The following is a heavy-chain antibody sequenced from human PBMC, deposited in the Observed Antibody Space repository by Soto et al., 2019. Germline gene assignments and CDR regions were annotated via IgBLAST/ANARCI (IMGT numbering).Heavy chain of an antibody. CDR3: ARRSIAVAGTEDY. CDR2: ISSSSSYI. V-gene: IGHV3-21*01. CDR1: GFTFSSYS. D-gene: IGHD6-19*01. Sequence: GGSLRLSCAASGFTFSSYSMNWVRQAPGKGLEWVSSISSSSSYIYYADSVKGRFTISRDNAKNSLYLQMNSLRAEDTAVYYCARRSIAVAGTEDYWGQGTLVTVSS. J-gene: IGHJ4*02.